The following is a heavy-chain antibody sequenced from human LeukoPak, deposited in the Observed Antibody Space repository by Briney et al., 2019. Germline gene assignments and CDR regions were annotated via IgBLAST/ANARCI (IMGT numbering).Heavy chain of an antibody. CDR3: ARRYYGSGSYYNWFDP. CDR1: GHIFTSYW. Sequence: KGGESLKISCKGSGHIFTSYWIGWVRQMPGKGLEWMGIIYPGDSDTRYSPSFQGQVTISADKSISTAYLQWSSLKASDTAMYYCARRYYGSGSYYNWFDPWGQGTLVTVSS. D-gene: IGHD3-10*01. J-gene: IGHJ5*02. CDR2: IYPGDSDT. V-gene: IGHV5-51*01.